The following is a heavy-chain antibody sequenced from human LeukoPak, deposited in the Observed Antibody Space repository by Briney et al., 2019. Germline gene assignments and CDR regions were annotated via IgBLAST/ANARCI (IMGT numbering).Heavy chain of an antibody. Sequence: SETLSLTCTVSGGSISSYYWSWIRQPPGKGLKWIGYIYYSGSTNYNPSLKSRVTISVDTSKNQFSLKLSSVTAADTAVYYCARGARGYYYDSSGYYFDYWGQGTLVTVSS. J-gene: IGHJ4*02. D-gene: IGHD3-22*01. CDR3: ARGARGYYYDSSGYYFDY. V-gene: IGHV4-59*01. CDR2: IYYSGST. CDR1: GGSISSYY.